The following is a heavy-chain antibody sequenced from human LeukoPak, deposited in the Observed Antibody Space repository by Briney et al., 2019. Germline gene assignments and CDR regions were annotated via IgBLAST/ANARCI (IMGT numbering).Heavy chain of an antibody. J-gene: IGHJ4*02. CDR2: ITSSGSAI. CDR3: ATDIVATPGDY. Sequence: GALRLSCAGVGFNFSDYYMSWIRQAPGKGVEWVSYITSSGSAIYYADSVQGRFTISRDNARNSLYLQMNGLTAEDTAVYYCATDIVATPGDYWGQGTLVTVSS. CDR1: GFNFSDYY. V-gene: IGHV3-11*01. D-gene: IGHD5-12*01.